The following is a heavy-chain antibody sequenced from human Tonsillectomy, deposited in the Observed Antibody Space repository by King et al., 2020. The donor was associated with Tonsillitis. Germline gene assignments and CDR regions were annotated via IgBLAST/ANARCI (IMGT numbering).Heavy chain of an antibody. D-gene: IGHD2-21*02. CDR2: ISYDGSDK. CDR3: ASPYCGGDCYDDYFDY. Sequence: HVQLVESGGGVVQPGKSLRLSCTASGFPFSSFGMHWVRQAPGKGLEWVAVISYDGSDKYYADSVKGRFTISRDNSKNTLYLQLNSLRAEDTAVYYCASPYCGGDCYDDYFDYCGQGTLVTVSS. CDR1: GFPFSSFG. V-gene: IGHV3-30*03. J-gene: IGHJ4*02.